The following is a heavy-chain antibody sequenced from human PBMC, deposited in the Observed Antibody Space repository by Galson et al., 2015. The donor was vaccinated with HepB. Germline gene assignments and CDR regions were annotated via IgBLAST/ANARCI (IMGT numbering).Heavy chain of an antibody. D-gene: IGHD7-27*01. V-gene: IGHV3-21*01. CDR2: ISSDSSYI. CDR3: ARDPPLGAPFDY. Sequence: SLRLSCAASGFSFNDYNMIWVRQAPGKGLEWVSSISSDSSYIYYADSVRGRFTISRDNAKKSLYFQMNSLRVEDTATYYCARDPPLGAPFDYWGQGTLVTVSS. CDR1: GFSFNDYN. J-gene: IGHJ4*02.